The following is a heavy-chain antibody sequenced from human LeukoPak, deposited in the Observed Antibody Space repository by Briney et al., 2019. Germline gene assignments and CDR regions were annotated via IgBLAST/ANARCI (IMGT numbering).Heavy chain of an antibody. CDR2: INPSGGST. J-gene: IGHJ6*02. V-gene: IGHV1-46*01. CDR1: GYTFTDYY. CDR3: ARVEYYYYGMDV. Sequence: ASVKVSCKASGYTFTDYYMRWLRQAPGQGLEWMGIINPSGGSTSYPQKFQGRVTMTRDTSTSTVYMELSSLRSEDTAVYYCARVEYYYYGMDVWGQGTTVTVSS.